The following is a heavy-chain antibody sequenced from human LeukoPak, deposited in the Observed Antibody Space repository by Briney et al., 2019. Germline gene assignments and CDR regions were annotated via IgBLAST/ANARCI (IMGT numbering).Heavy chain of an antibody. D-gene: IGHD3-10*01. V-gene: IGHV4-39*01. CDR1: GGSISSGSYY. Sequence: SETLSLTCTVSGGSISSGSYYWGWIRQPPGKGLEWIGSSYYSGSTYYNASLKSRLTIFVDTSKNQFSLKLSSVTAADTAVYYCARCYGYSYASGSYYVDYWGQGTLVTVSS. CDR3: ARCYGYSYASGSYYVDY. J-gene: IGHJ4*02. CDR2: SYYSGST.